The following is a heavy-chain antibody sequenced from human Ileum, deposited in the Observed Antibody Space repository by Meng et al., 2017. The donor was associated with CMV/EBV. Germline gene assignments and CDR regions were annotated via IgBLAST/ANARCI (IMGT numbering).Heavy chain of an antibody. CDR2: INLNSGVI. CDR1: RNIFTGYY. Sequence: VERVQLGNELKKAGVSVEVSCKASRNIFTGYYMPWVRQAPGQGLEWVGCINLNSGVIDFAQKFQGRITLTRDTSITTAYMELTRLIYDDTAVYYCARENWVYDYWGQGTLVTVSS. V-gene: IGHV1-2*02. J-gene: IGHJ4*02. CDR3: ARENWVYDY. D-gene: IGHD7-27*01.